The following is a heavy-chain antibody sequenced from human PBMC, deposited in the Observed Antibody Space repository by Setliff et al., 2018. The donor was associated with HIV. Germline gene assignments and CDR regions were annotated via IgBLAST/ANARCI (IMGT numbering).Heavy chain of an antibody. CDR2: INPNSGGT. V-gene: IGHV1-2*02. D-gene: IGHD3-22*01. CDR3: AREVDYYDSSGYFN. CDR1: GYTFTVYY. Sequence: ASVEVSCKASGYTFTVYYMHWVRQAPGQGLEWMGWINPNSGGTNYAQKLQGRVTMTRDTSISTAYMELSRLRSDDTAVYYCAREVDYYDSSGYFNWGQGTLVTAPQ. J-gene: IGHJ4*02.